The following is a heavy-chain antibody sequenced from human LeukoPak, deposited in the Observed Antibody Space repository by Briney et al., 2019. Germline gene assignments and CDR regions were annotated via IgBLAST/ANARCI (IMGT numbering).Heavy chain of an antibody. CDR2: IYHSGST. Sequence: SETLSLTRTVSGYSISSGYYWGWIRQPPGEGLEWIGSIYHSGSTYYNPSLKSRVTISVDTSKNQFSLKLSSVTAADTAVYYCAREEAYYDFWSGYYSQYYFDYWGQGTLVTVSS. J-gene: IGHJ4*02. D-gene: IGHD3-3*01. V-gene: IGHV4-38-2*02. CDR3: AREEAYYDFWSGYYSQYYFDY. CDR1: GYSISSGYY.